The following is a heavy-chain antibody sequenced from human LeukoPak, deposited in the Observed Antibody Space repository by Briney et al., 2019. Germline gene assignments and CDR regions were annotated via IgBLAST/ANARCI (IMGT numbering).Heavy chain of an antibody. CDR2: IIPIFGTA. CDR3: ARDRTGTINWFDP. Sequence: GASVKVSCKASGGTFSSYAISWVRQAPGQGLEWMGGIIPIFGTANYAQKFQGRDTITADESTSTAYMELSSLRSEDTAVYYCARDRTGTINWFDPWGQGTLVTVSS. J-gene: IGHJ5*02. CDR1: GGTFSSYA. D-gene: IGHD1-7*01. V-gene: IGHV1-69*13.